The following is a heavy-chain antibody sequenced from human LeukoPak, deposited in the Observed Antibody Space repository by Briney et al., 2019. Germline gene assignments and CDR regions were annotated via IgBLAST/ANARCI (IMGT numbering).Heavy chain of an antibody. CDR2: INYSGTT. CDR1: GDSISSSNCY. CDR3: ASQAHYYGSGSLGWFDP. J-gene: IGHJ5*02. V-gene: IGHV4-39*07. D-gene: IGHD3-10*01. Sequence: PSETLSLTCTVSGDSISSSNCYWAWIRQPPGKGLEWIASINYSGTTFYNPSLKSRVTISVDTSKNQFSLKLSSVTAADTAVYYCASQAHYYGSGSLGWFDPWGQGTLVTVSS.